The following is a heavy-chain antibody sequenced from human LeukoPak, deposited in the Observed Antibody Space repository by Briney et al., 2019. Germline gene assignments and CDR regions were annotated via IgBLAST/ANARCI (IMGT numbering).Heavy chain of an antibody. CDR2: ISDSGINT. CDR1: GFTFRTNA. D-gene: IGHD3-16*01. CDR3: AKDRIMTY. Sequence: GGSLRLSCATSGFTFRTNAITWVRQAPGKGLEWVSVISDSGINTYYAESVKGRFTISRDNSKNTVYLQMNSLRAEDTAVYYCAKDRIMTYWGQGILVTVSS. V-gene: IGHV3-23*01. J-gene: IGHJ4*02.